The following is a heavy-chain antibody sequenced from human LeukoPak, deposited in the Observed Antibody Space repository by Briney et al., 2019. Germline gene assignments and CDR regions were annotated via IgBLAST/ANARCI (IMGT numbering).Heavy chain of an antibody. CDR2: ISSSSSYI. CDR1: GFTFSSYS. J-gene: IGHJ3*02. Sequence: GGSLRLSCAASGFTFSSYSMNWVRQAPGKGLEWVSSISSSSSYIYYADSVEGRFTISRDNAKNSLYLQMNSLRAEDTAVYYCAKAPGMREPRSFDIWGQGTMVTVSS. D-gene: IGHD2-2*01. V-gene: IGHV3-21*01. CDR3: AKAPGMREPRSFDI.